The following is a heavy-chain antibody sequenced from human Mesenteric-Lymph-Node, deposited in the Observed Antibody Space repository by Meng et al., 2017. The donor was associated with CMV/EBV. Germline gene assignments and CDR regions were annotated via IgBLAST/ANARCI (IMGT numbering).Heavy chain of an antibody. V-gene: IGHV3-21*01. D-gene: IGHD2-21*01. Sequence: GESLKISCAASGFTFSSYWMYWVRQAPGKGLEWVSSIDSSTSHIYYADSVKGRFTISRDNAKNSLYLQMNSLRAEDAAVYFCARDLGLAYCGGDCYRPSYFDYWGQGTLVTVSS. CDR1: GFTFSSYW. CDR3: ARDLGLAYCGGDCYRPSYFDY. J-gene: IGHJ4*02. CDR2: IDSSTSHI.